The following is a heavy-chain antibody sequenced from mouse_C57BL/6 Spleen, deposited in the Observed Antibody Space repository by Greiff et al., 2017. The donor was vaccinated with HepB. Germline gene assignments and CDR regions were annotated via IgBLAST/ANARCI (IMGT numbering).Heavy chain of an antibody. Sequence: EVHLVESGGGLVKPGGSLKLSCAASGFTFSSYAMSWVRQTPEKRLEWVATISDGGSYTYYPDNVKGRFTISRDNAKNNLYLQMSHLKSEDTAMYYCARDYDFYWGQGTTLTVSS. CDR1: GFTFSSYA. V-gene: IGHV5-4*01. CDR2: ISDGGSYT. D-gene: IGHD2-4*01. CDR3: ARDYDFY. J-gene: IGHJ2*01.